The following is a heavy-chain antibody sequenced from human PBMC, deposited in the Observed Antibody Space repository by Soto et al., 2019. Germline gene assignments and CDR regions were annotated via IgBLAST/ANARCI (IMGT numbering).Heavy chain of an antibody. Sequence: ETLSLTCTVSGGSISSYYWIWILQPPGKGLEWIGYIYYSGSTNYNPSLKSRVTISVDTSKNQFSLKLSSVTAADTAVYYCASLWDPYYYDSSGYIKDYWGQGTLVTVSS. V-gene: IGHV4-59*01. D-gene: IGHD3-22*01. CDR3: ASLWDPYYYDSSGYIKDY. J-gene: IGHJ4*02. CDR1: GGSISSYY. CDR2: IYYSGST.